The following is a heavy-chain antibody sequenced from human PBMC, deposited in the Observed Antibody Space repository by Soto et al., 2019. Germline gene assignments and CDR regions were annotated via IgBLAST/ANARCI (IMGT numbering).Heavy chain of an antibody. CDR1: GFTFSSYS. J-gene: IGHJ4*02. Sequence: KPGGSLRLSCAASGFTFSSYSMNWVRQAPGKGLEWVSFFSSSSSYIYYADSVKGRFTISRDNAKNSLYLQMNSLRAEDTAVYYCARDGSSITPDGYSSGCFDYWGQGTLVTVSS. V-gene: IGHV3-21*01. D-gene: IGHD6-19*01. CDR2: FSSSSSYI. CDR3: ARDGSSITPDGYSSGCFDY.